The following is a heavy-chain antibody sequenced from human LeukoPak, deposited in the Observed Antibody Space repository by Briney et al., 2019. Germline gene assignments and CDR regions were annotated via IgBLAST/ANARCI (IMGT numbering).Heavy chain of an antibody. D-gene: IGHD3/OR15-3a*01. CDR1: GGSFSGYC. Sequence: SETLSLTCAVYGGSFSGYCWSWIRQPPGKGLEWIGEINHSGSTNYNPSLKSRVTILVDTSKNQFSLKLSSVTAADTAVYYCARQTGSGLFILPGGQGTLVTVSS. J-gene: IGHJ4*02. CDR3: ARQTGSGLFILP. V-gene: IGHV4-34*01. CDR2: INHSGST.